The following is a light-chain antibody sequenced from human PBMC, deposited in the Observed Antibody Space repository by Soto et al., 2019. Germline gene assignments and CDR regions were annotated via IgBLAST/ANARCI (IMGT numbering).Light chain of an antibody. CDR3: QRTYNAHTWT. V-gene: IGKV1-39*01. Sequence: DIQMTQSPSSLSAFVGDRVTITCRASQSISSYLNWYQQKPGEAPKLLIYAASNLQSGVPSRFSGGGSGTDFTLTISSLQPEDCATYYGQRTYNAHTWTFGQGTKV. J-gene: IGKJ1*01. CDR2: AAS. CDR1: QSISSY.